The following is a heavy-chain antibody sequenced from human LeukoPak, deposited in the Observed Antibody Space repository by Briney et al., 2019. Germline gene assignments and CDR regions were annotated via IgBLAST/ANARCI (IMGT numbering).Heavy chain of an antibody. V-gene: IGHV4-34*01. D-gene: IGHD2-2*01. CDR3: ARVGEDIVVVPAARTYYYYYMDV. CDR1: GGSFSGYY. Sequence: PSETLSLTCAVYGGSFSGYYWSWIRQPPGKGLEWIGEINHSGSTNYNPSLKSRVTISVDTSKNQFSLKLSSVTAADTAVYYCARVGEDIVVVPAARTYYYYYMDVWGKGTTVTVSS. CDR2: INHSGST. J-gene: IGHJ6*03.